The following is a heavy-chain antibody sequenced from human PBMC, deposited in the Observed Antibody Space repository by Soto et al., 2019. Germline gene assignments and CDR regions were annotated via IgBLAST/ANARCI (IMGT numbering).Heavy chain of an antibody. Sequence: SETLSLTCTVSGGSVSSGSYYWSWIRQPPGKGLEWIGYIYYSGSTNYNPSLKSRVTISVDTSKNQFSLKLSSVTAADTAVYYCARNRAVAFDYYYYMDVWGKGTTVTVSS. D-gene: IGHD6-19*01. CDR1: GGSVSSGSYY. V-gene: IGHV4-61*01. CDR3: ARNRAVAFDYYYYMDV. CDR2: IYYSGST. J-gene: IGHJ6*03.